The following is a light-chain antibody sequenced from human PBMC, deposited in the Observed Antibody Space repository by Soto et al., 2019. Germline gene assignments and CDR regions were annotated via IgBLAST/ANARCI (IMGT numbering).Light chain of an antibody. CDR3: QQYNSYPWP. J-gene: IGKJ1*01. CDR2: KAS. CDR1: QSISSW. Sequence: DIQMTQSPSTLSASVGDRVTITCRASQSISSWLAWYQQKPGKAPKVLIYKASSLESGVPSRFSGSGSGTEFTLTISSLQPDDFATYYCQQYNSYPWPFGQGTKVEIK. V-gene: IGKV1-5*03.